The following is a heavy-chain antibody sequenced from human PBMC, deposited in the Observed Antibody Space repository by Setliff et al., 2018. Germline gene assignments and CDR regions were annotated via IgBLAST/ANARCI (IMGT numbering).Heavy chain of an antibody. Sequence: SETLSLTCTVSGGSISSSSYYWGWIRQPPGKGLEWIGSIYYSGSTYYNPSLKSRVTISVDTSKNQFSLKLSSVTAADTAVYYCARMSGFLYIDVWGKGTTVTVSS. D-gene: IGHD3-3*01. V-gene: IGHV4-39*07. J-gene: IGHJ6*04. CDR1: GGSISSSSYY. CDR3: ARMSGFLYIDV. CDR2: IYYSGST.